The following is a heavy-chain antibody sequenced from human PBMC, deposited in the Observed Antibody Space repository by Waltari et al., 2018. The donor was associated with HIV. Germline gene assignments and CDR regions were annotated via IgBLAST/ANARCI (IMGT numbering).Heavy chain of an antibody. CDR3: TLSRPGAMFGDF. J-gene: IGHJ4*02. CDR1: EDTLSNFD. V-gene: IGHV1-8*01. D-gene: IGHD3-3*01. Sequence: VQLSQSGAEMKQPGASVTVSCQASEDTLSNFDVNWVRHATGQGLEWMACMNPNSGNRGYARKFEGIVTLTKNIGIRTVYLELSRLTSQDTGVYFGTLSRPGAMFGDFWGQGTQVTVSS. CDR2: MNPNSGNR.